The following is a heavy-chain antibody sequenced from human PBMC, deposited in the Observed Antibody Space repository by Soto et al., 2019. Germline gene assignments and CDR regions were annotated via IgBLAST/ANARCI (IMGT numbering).Heavy chain of an antibody. V-gene: IGHV3-7*01. J-gene: IGHJ6*03. Sequence: GGSLRLSCAASGFTFSSYWMSWVRQAPGKGLEWVANIKQDGSEKYYVDSVKGRFTISRDNAKNSLYLQMNSLRAEDTAVYYCARAPGSGSYYSPLLGYYYMDVWGKGTTVTVSS. D-gene: IGHD3-10*01. CDR1: GFTFSSYW. CDR2: IKQDGSEK. CDR3: ARAPGSGSYYSPLLGYYYMDV.